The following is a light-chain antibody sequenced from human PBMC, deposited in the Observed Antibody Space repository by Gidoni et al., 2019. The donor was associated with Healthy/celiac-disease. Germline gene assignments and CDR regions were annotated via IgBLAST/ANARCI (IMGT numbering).Light chain of an antibody. V-gene: IGLV2-14*01. CDR2: DVS. Sequence: QSALTQPASVSVPPGQSITISCTGTSSDVGGYNYVSWYQQHPGKAPKLMIYDVSNRPSGVSNRFSGSKSGNTASLTISGLQAEDEADYYCSSYTSSSTLVVFGGGTKLTVL. J-gene: IGLJ2*01. CDR1: SSDVGGYNY. CDR3: SSYTSSSTLVV.